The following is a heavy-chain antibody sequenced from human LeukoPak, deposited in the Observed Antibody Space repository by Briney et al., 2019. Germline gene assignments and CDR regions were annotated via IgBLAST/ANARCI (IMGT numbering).Heavy chain of an antibody. CDR2: INPNSGGT. V-gene: IGHV1-2*02. D-gene: IGHD2-2*01. Sequence: GASVKVSCKASGYTFTGYYMHWVRQAPGQGLEWMGWINPNSGGTNYVQKSQGRVTMTRDTSISTAYMELSRLRSDDTAVYYCARDDCTRTSCKSFDYWGQGTLVTVSS. CDR3: ARDDCTRTSCKSFDY. CDR1: GYTFTGYY. J-gene: IGHJ4*02.